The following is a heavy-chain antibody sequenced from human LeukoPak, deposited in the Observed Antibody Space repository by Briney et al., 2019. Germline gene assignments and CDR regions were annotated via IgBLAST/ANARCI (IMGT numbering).Heavy chain of an antibody. J-gene: IGHJ4*02. CDR3: ATAFSGSYLFHY. CDR2: FDPEDGET. Sequence: ASVKVSCKVSVYTLTELSMHWVRQAPGKGLEWMGGFDPEDGETIYAQKFQGRVTMTEDTSTDTAYMELSSLRSEDTAVYYCATAFSGSYLFHYWGQGTLVTVSS. V-gene: IGHV1-24*01. D-gene: IGHD1-26*01. CDR1: VYTLTELS.